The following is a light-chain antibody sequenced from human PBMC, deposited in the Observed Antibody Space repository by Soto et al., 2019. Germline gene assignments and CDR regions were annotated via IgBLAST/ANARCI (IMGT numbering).Light chain of an antibody. V-gene: IGKV3-20*01. CDR2: GAA. CDR3: QQFGSAPRT. CDR1: QTLSSNF. J-gene: IGKJ1*01. Sequence: DIVLTQSPATLSLSPGERVTLSCRASQTLSSNFLAWYQQRPGQAPSLLIYGAANRATGVPDRFSGGGSGTDFTLTISRLEPEDFAVYYCQQFGSAPRTFGQGTKVDIK.